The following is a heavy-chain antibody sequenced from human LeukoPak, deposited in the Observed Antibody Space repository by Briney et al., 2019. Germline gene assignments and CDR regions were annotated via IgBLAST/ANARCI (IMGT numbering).Heavy chain of an antibody. V-gene: IGHV3-9*03. CDR3: AKSDLRGYSYGRFDY. J-gene: IGHJ4*02. CDR2: ISWNSGSI. CDR1: GFTYDDYA. Sequence: GRSLRLXCAASGFTYDDYAMHWVRQAPGKGLEWVSGISWNSGSIGYADSVKGRFTISRDNAKNSLYLQMNSLRAEDMALYYCAKSDLRGYSYGRFDYWGQGTLVTVSS. D-gene: IGHD5-18*01.